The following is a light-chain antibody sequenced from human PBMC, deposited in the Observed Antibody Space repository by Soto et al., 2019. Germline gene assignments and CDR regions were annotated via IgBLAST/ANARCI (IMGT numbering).Light chain of an antibody. CDR2: EVT. CDR1: RSDIGSYNS. V-gene: IGLV2-23*02. Sequence: QSVLTQPASVSGSPGESITISCTGTRSDIGSYNSIAWYQQHPGKAPRVMIFEVTQRPSGISNRFSGSRSGYTASLTISGLQAEDEADYFCFAYAGDSTWLFGGGTKVTVL. J-gene: IGLJ3*02. CDR3: FAYAGDSTWL.